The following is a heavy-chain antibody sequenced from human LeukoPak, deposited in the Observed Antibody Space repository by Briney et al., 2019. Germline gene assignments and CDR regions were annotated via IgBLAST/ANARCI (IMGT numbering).Heavy chain of an antibody. D-gene: IGHD5-12*01. CDR2: IRYDGSNK. J-gene: IGHJ4*02. CDR3: ASRGYSGYDLFDY. Sequence: PGGSLRLSCAASGFTFSSYGMHWVRQAPGKGLEWVAFIRYDGSNKYYADSVKGRFTISRDNSKNTLYLQMNSLRAEDTAVYYCASRGYSGYDLFDYWGQGTLVTVSS. V-gene: IGHV3-30*02. CDR1: GFTFSSYG.